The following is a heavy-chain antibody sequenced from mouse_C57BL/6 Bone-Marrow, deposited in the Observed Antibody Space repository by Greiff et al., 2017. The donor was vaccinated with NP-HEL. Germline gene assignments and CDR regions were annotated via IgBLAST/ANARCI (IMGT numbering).Heavy chain of an antibody. CDR2: ISYSGST. CDR1: GYSITSDY. Sequence: DVQLQESGPGLAKPSQTLSLTCSVTGYSITSDYWNWIRKFPGNKLEYMGYISYSGSTYYNPSLKSRISITRDTSKNQYYLQLNSVTTEDTATYYCAKAYYSNYSRWYYFDYWGQGTTLTVSS. CDR3: AKAYYSNYSRWYYFDY. V-gene: IGHV3-8*01. J-gene: IGHJ2*01. D-gene: IGHD2-5*01.